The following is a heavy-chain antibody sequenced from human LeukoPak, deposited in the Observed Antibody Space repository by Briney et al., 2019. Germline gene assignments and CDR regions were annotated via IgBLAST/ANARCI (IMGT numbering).Heavy chain of an antibody. J-gene: IGHJ4*02. CDR1: GFTFSSYS. CDR2: ITSSSIYI. V-gene: IGHV3-21*01. D-gene: IGHD3-10*01. Sequence: GGSLRLSCAASGFTFSSYSMNWARQAPGKGLEWVSSITSSSIYIYYADSMEGRFTISRDNAKNSLYLQMDSLRAEDTAVYYCARDGITMRILEYWGQGTLVTVSS. CDR3: ARDGITMRILEY.